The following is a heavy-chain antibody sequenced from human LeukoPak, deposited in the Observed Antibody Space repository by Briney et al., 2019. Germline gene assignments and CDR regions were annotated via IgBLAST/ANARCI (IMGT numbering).Heavy chain of an antibody. D-gene: IGHD2-2*01. J-gene: IGHJ6*02. CDR3: ARDLDIVVVPVVSRHYGLDV. CDR2: ISAYNGNT. CDR1: GGTFSSYG. Sequence: ASVKVSCKASGGTFSSYGISWVRQAPGQGLEWMGWISAYNGNTNYAQKLQGRVTMTTDTSTSTAYMELRSLRSDDTAVYYCARDLDIVVVPVVSRHYGLDVWGQGTTVTVSS. V-gene: IGHV1-18*01.